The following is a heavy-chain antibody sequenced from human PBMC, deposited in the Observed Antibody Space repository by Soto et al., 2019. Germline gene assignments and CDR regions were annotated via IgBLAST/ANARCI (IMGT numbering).Heavy chain of an antibody. Sequence: GGSLRLSCGVSGITVISYYMSWVRQAAGKGLEWVSVIYAGTITYYADSVKGRFTIYRDNSKNTLNLEMNSLRVEDTAVYYCARIPYDNSGTIFDYWGQGTLVTVSS. D-gene: IGHD3-22*01. CDR2: IYAGTIT. V-gene: IGHV3-53*01. CDR1: GITVISYY. CDR3: ARIPYDNSGTIFDY. J-gene: IGHJ4*02.